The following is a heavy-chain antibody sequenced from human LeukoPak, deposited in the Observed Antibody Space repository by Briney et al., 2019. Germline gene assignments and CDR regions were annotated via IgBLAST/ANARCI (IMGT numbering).Heavy chain of an antibody. CDR3: AKDRSGVAAKYYFDY. CDR1: GFIFSSYS. J-gene: IGHJ4*02. V-gene: IGHV3-21*04. Sequence: PGGSLRLSCVASGFIFSSYSMNWVRQAPGKGLEWVSSISHSSGYIYYADSVKGRFTISRDNSKNTLYLQMNSLRAEDTAVYYCAKDRSGVAAKYYFDYWGQETLVTVSS. CDR2: ISHSSGYI. D-gene: IGHD2-15*01.